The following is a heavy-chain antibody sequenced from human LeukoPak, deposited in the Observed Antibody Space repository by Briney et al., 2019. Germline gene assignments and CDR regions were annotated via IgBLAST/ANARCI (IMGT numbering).Heavy chain of an antibody. D-gene: IGHD6-25*01. CDR2: ISGSGGST. CDR1: GFTFSSYW. J-gene: IGHJ6*02. CDR3: AKDDILGVAASEAAYYYGMDV. V-gene: IGHV3-23*01. Sequence: GGSLRLSCAASGFTFSSYWMHWVRQAPGKGLEWVSAISGSGGSTYYADSVKGRFTISRDNSKNTLYLQMNSLRAEDTAVYYCAKDDILGVAASEAAYYYGMDVWGQGTTVTVSS.